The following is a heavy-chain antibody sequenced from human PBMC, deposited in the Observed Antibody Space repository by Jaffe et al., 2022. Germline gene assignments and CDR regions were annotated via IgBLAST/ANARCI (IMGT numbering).Heavy chain of an antibody. CDR3: TRDPVLAVAGSSRPGAY. CDR2: IRSKAYGGTT. V-gene: IGHV3-49*04. D-gene: IGHD6-19*01. Sequence: EVQLVESGGGLVQPGRSLRLSCTASGFTFGDYAMSWVRQAPGKGLEWVGFIRSKAYGGTTEYAASVKGRFTISRDDSKSIAYLQMNSLKTEDTAVYYCTRDPVLAVAGSSRPGAYWGQGTLVTVSS. J-gene: IGHJ4*02. CDR1: GFTFGDYA.